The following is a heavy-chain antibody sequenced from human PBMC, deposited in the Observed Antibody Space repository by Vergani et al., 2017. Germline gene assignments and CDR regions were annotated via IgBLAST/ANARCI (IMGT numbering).Heavy chain of an antibody. V-gene: IGHV7-4-1*02. CDR1: GYTFTSYA. J-gene: IGHJ4*02. CDR3: ARDTSEIFGVVIPPGTFDY. D-gene: IGHD3-3*01. Sequence: QVQLVQSGSELKKPGASVKVSCKASGYTFTSYAMNWVRQAPGQGLEWMGWINTNTGNPTYAQGFTGRFVFSLDTSVSTAYLQIISLKAEDTAVYYWARDTSEIFGVVIPPGTFDYWGQGTLVTVSS. CDR2: INTNTGNP.